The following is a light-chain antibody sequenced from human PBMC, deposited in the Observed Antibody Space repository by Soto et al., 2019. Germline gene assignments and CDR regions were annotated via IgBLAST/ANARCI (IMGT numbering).Light chain of an antibody. Sequence: EIVMTQSPATLSGSPGGRGTVSCRASQSVSSNLAWYQQKPGQSPWLLIYGASARVTGIPARFRGSGSGTEFTLTICSLQSEDFAVYYCQQYNNWPPWTCGQGTKVDIK. CDR3: QQYNNWPPWT. V-gene: IGKV3-15*01. CDR1: QSVSSN. CDR2: GAS. J-gene: IGKJ1*01.